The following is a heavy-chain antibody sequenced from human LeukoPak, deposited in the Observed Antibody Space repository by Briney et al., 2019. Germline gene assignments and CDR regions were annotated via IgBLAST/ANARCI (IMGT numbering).Heavy chain of an antibody. CDR3: ARGGVVTTWRLDI. D-gene: IGHD2-21*02. J-gene: IGHJ3*02. CDR1: GGSISSSSYY. V-gene: IGHV4-39*07. Sequence: SETLSLTCTVSGGSISSSSYYWGWIRQPPGKGLEWIGSIYYSGSTYYNPSLKSRVTISVDTSKNQFSLKLSSVTAADTAVYYCARGGVVTTWRLDIWGQGTMVTVSP. CDR2: IYYSGST.